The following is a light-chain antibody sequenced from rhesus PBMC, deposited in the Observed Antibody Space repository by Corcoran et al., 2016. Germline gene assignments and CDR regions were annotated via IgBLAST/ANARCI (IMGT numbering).Light chain of an antibody. V-gene: IGKV1-43*02. J-gene: IGKJ3*01. CDR3: LQYNSDPFT. CDR2: AAS. Sequence: DIQMTQSPSSLSASVGVRVTITCRASQGISTYLNWYQQKPGKAPKRLISAASSLESGVPSRFSGSGSGTDFTLTISSLQPEDFATYYCLQYNSDPFTFGPGTKLDIK. CDR1: QGISTY.